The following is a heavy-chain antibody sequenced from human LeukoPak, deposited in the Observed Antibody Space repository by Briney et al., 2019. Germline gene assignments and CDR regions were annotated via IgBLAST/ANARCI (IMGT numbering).Heavy chain of an antibody. D-gene: IGHD3-10*01. CDR3: ARVYGSGSYLTDAFDI. V-gene: IGHV4-30-2*01. Sequence: PSETLSLTCTVSGGSISSYSWSWIRQPPGKGLEWIGYIYHSGSTYYNPSLKSRVTISVDRSKNQFSLKLSSVTAADTAVYYCARVYGSGSYLTDAFDIWGQGTMVTVSS. J-gene: IGHJ3*02. CDR2: IYHSGST. CDR1: GGSISSYS.